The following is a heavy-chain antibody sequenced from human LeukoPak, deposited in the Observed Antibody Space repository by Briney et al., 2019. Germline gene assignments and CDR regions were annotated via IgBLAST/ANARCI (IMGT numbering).Heavy chain of an antibody. CDR2: IGGIGDNT. Sequence: GGSLRLSCAASGFTFSSYAMSWVRQAPGKGLEWVSSIGGIGDNTHYADSVKGRFTISRDTSRNTLYLQMNTLRVEDTAIYYCAKTPTFYDVLTGYSNDYWGQGTPVTVSS. J-gene: IGHJ4*02. CDR1: GFTFSSYA. V-gene: IGHV3-23*01. CDR3: AKTPTFYDVLTGYSNDY. D-gene: IGHD3-9*01.